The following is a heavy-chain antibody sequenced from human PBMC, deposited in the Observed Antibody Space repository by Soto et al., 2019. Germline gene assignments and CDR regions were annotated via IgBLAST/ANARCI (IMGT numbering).Heavy chain of an antibody. CDR2: IYYSGST. CDR3: ARGFPPFTYYDILTGYQRTYYYYYYMDV. V-gene: IGHV4-59*01. J-gene: IGHJ6*03. CDR1: GGSISSYY. D-gene: IGHD3-9*01. Sequence: SETLSLTCTVSGGSISSYYWSWIRQPPGEGLEWIGYIYYSGSTNYNPSLKSRVTISVDTSKNQFSLKLSSVTAADTAVYYCARGFPPFTYYDILTGYQRTYYYYYYMDVWGKGTTVTVSS.